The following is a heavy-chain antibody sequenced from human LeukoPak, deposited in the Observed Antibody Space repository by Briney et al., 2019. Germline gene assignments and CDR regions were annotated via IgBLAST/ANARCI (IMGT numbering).Heavy chain of an antibody. V-gene: IGHV3-30*02. Sequence: QSGGSLRLSCTASGFIFSNYGIHWVRQAPGKGLEWVAFIRYDGDYKFYADSVKGRFTISRDNSKNTVYLQLNSLRVEDAAVYRCANDRVERDAFDVWGQGTMVTVSS. J-gene: IGHJ3*01. CDR3: ANDRVERDAFDV. CDR1: GFIFSNYG. CDR2: IRYDGDYK. D-gene: IGHD1-1*01.